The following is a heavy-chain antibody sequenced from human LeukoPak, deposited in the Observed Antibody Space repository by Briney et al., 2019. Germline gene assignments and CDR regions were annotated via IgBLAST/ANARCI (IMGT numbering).Heavy chain of an antibody. D-gene: IGHD5-24*01. J-gene: IGHJ3*02. CDR2: VYPGDAKT. Sequence: GESLRISCEGSGYNFSNNYIVWVRQMPGKGLEWMGIVYPGDAKTRYGPSFQGQVTISVDKSISTAYLQWSSLKASDTATYFCARRSHYDRDGYHRDALDIWGQGTLVVVSS. CDR3: ARRSHYDRDGYHRDALDI. V-gene: IGHV5-51*01. CDR1: GYNFSNNY.